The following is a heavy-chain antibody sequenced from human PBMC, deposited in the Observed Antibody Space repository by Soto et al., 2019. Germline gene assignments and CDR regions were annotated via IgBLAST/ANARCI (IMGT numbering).Heavy chain of an antibody. CDR1: AGSFSGYY. CDR2: INHSGST. Sequence: SQTLSLTCAGYAGSFSGYYWSWIRHPPGKGLEWIGEINHSGSTNYNPSLKSRVTISVDTSKNQFSLKLSSVTAADTAVYYCARRDIVVVVAASGFLLDYSAQGSMVTVS. CDR3: ARRDIVVVVAASGFLLDY. D-gene: IGHD2-15*01. J-gene: IGHJ4*02. V-gene: IGHV4-34*01.